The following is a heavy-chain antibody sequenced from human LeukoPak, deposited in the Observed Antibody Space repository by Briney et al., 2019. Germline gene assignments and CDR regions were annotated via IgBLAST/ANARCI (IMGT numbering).Heavy chain of an antibody. J-gene: IGHJ4*02. CDR2: IWYDGSNK. Sequence: GGSLRLSCAASGITVGNNYFSWVRQAPGKGLEWVAVIWYDGSNKYYADSVKGRFTISRDNSKNTLYLQMNSLRAEDTAVYYCARDKRLRGIQLWLGYWGQGTLVTVSS. V-gene: IGHV3-33*08. D-gene: IGHD5-18*01. CDR3: ARDKRLRGIQLWLGY. CDR1: GITVGNNY.